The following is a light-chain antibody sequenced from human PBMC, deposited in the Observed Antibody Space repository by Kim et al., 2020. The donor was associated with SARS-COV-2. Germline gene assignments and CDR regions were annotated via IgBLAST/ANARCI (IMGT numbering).Light chain of an antibody. Sequence: GQRLTSSCSGSSSNIGSNSVNWYQQFPGAAPKLLIYSNTHRPSGVPDRFSGSKSGTSASLAISGLQSEDETDYYCAAWDDSLNGPVFGGGTQLTVL. V-gene: IGLV1-44*01. CDR2: SNT. J-gene: IGLJ3*02. CDR1: SSNIGSNS. CDR3: AAWDDSLNGPV.